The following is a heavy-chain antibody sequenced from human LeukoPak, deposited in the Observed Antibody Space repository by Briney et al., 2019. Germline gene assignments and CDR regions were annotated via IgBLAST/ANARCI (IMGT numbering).Heavy chain of an antibody. D-gene: IGHD3-22*01. CDR1: KFTFSRFA. J-gene: IGHJ4*02. V-gene: IGHV3-48*03. CDR3: AATYYYDGSGDY. CDR2: ISSTGSNI. Sequence: WGSLRLSCAASKFTFSRFAMHWVRHAPGKGLEWDSYISSTGSNIYYEDSVKGRFTISRDNAKNSLYLLMNSLITEDTAVYYCAATYYYDGSGDYWGQGTLVTVSS.